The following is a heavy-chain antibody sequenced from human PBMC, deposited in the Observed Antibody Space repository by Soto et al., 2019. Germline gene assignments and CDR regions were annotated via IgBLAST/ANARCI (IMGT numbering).Heavy chain of an antibody. D-gene: IGHD6-13*01. CDR3: ARGEHIAAAGTGDY. Sequence: PGGSLRLSCAASGFTFSSYAMHWVRQAPGKGLEWVAVISYDGSNKYYADSVKGRFTISRDNSKNTLYLQMNSLRAEDTAVYYCARGEHIAAAGTGDYWGQGTLVTVSS. CDR1: GFTFSSYA. V-gene: IGHV3-30-3*01. CDR2: ISYDGSNK. J-gene: IGHJ4*02.